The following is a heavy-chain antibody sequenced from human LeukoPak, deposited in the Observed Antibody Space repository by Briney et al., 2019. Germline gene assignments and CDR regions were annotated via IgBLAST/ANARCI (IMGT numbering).Heavy chain of an antibody. Sequence: GGSLRLSCAASGFTFSSSAMSWVRQAPGKGLEWVSGISGSGGSTNYADSVKGRFTISRDNSKNTLYLQMNSLRAEDTAVYYCARDAHYYGSGGYPSSFDPWGQGTLVTVSS. J-gene: IGHJ5*02. CDR3: ARDAHYYGSGGYPSSFDP. V-gene: IGHV3-23*01. CDR2: ISGSGGST. CDR1: GFTFSSSA. D-gene: IGHD3-10*01.